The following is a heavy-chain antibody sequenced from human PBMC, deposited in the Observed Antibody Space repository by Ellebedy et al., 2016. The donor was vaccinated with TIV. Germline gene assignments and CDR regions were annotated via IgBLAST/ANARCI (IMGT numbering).Heavy chain of an antibody. D-gene: IGHD3-9*01. J-gene: IGHJ4*02. V-gene: IGHV4-59*08. CDR2: INYRGST. Sequence: PSETLSLTCIVSGDSISSYYGNWIRQPPGKGLEWIGYINYRGSTNYNPTLKSRVTMSVDTSKNQFSLKLSSVTAADTAVYYCARSGYDILTGSRPDFDYWGQGTLVTVSS. CDR3: ARSGYDILTGSRPDFDY. CDR1: GDSISSYY.